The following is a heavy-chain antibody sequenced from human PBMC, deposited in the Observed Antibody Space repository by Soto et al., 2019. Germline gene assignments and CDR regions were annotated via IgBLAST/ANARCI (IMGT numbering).Heavy chain of an antibody. CDR1: GGSISFGGYY. Sequence: SETLSVTCTFSGGSISFGGYYWSWIRQHPGKGLEWIGYIYYSGSTYYNPSLKSRVTISVDTSKNQFSLKLSSVTAADTAVYYCARAVGYSGYDRFDYWGQGTLVTVSS. D-gene: IGHD5-12*01. V-gene: IGHV4-31*03. CDR2: IYYSGST. CDR3: ARAVGYSGYDRFDY. J-gene: IGHJ4*02.